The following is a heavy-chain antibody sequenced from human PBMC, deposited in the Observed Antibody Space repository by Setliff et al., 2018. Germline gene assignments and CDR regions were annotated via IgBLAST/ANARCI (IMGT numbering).Heavy chain of an antibody. J-gene: IGHJ4*02. D-gene: IGHD2-15*01. CDR3: ARDPDRLGYCSGGSCSTFDY. CDR2: ISSSSSYI. V-gene: IGHV3-21*04. CDR1: GFTFSSYS. Sequence: PGGSLRLSCAASGFTFSSYSMNWVRQAPGKGLEWVSSISSSSSYIYYADSVKGRFTISRDNAKNSLYLQMNSLRAEDTAVYYCARDPDRLGYCSGGSCSTFDYWGQGTLVTVSS.